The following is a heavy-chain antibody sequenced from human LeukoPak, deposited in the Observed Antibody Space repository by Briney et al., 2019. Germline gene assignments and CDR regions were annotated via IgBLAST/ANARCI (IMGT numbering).Heavy chain of an antibody. D-gene: IGHD3-16*02. CDR1: GGSFSGYY. Sequence: PSETLSLTCAVYGGSFSGYYWSWIRQPPGKGLEWIGEINHSGSTNYNPSLKSRVTISVDTSKNQFSLKLSSVTAADTAVDYCARGTTKGYDYVWGSYRYSFDYWGQGTLVTVSS. CDR3: ARGTTKGYDYVWGSYRYSFDY. J-gene: IGHJ4*02. V-gene: IGHV4-34*01. CDR2: INHSGST.